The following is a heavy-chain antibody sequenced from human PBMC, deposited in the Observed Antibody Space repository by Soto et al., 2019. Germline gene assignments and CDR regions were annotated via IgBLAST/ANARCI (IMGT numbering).Heavy chain of an antibody. D-gene: IGHD6-19*01. Sequence: PSETLSLTCAVSGGSISSGGYSWSWIRQPPGKGLEWIGYIYHSGSTYYNPSLKSRVTISVDRSKNQFSLKLSSVTAADTAVYYCARGPLYSSGWALDYWGQGTLVTVSS. J-gene: IGHJ4*02. V-gene: IGHV4-30-2*01. CDR2: IYHSGST. CDR3: ARGPLYSSGWALDY. CDR1: GGSISSGGYS.